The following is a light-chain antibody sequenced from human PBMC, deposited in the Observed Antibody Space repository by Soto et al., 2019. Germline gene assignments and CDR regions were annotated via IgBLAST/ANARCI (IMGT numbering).Light chain of an antibody. Sequence: EIVLTQSPGTLSLSPGERATLSCRASQSVSSSYLAWYQQKPGQAPRLLYYGACSSPTGIPDRFSGSGSGTDFTLTISRLEPEYFAVYYCQQYSCSPRTFGQGTKVDIK. CDR3: QQYSCSPRT. CDR1: QSVSSSY. CDR2: GAC. J-gene: IGKJ1*01. V-gene: IGKV3-20*01.